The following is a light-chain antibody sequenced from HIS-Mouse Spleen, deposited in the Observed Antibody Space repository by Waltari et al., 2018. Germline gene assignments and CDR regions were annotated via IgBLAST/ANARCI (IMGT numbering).Light chain of an antibody. CDR2: EER. CDR3: YSTDSSGNHRV. Sequence: SYELTQPPSVSVSPGQTARITCSGDALQKNYAYWYQQKSGQAPLLVIYEERKRPPWIPEGCAGSCSGKMATLTISGAQVEDEADYYCYSTDSSGNHRVFGGGTKLTVL. V-gene: IGLV3-10*01. CDR1: ALQKNY. J-gene: IGLJ2*01.